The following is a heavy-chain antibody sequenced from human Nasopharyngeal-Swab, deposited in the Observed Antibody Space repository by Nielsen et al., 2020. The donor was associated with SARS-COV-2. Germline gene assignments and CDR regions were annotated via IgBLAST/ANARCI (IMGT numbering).Heavy chain of an antibody. CDR2: ISSSGSTI. CDR1: GFTFSSYE. CDR3: ASRFDYVPDSPIDY. D-gene: IGHD3-16*01. J-gene: IGHJ4*02. Sequence: GESLKISCAASGFTFSSYEMNWVRQAPGKGLEWVSYISSSGSTIYYADSVKGRFTISRDNAKNSLYLQMNSLRAEDTAVYYCASRFDYVPDSPIDYWGQGTLVTVSS. V-gene: IGHV3-48*03.